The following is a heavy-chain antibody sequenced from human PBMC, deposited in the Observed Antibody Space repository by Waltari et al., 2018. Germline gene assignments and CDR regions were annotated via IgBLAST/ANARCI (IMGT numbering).Heavy chain of an antibody. Sequence: EVQLVESGGGLIQPGGSLRLSCAASGFTVSSNYMSWVRQAPGKGLEWVSVISSGGSTYYADSVKGRFTISRDNSKNTLYLQMNSLRAEDTAVYYCARGYSSGRGYFDYWGQGTLVTVSS. D-gene: IGHD6-19*01. CDR1: GFTVSSNY. J-gene: IGHJ4*02. CDR3: ARGYSSGRGYFDY. V-gene: IGHV3-53*01. CDR2: ISSGGST.